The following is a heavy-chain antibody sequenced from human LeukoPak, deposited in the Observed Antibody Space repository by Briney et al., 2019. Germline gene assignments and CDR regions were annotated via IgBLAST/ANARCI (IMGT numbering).Heavy chain of an antibody. CDR1: GGSFSGYY. D-gene: IGHD1-14*01. J-gene: IGHJ3*02. CDR2: INHSGST. V-gene: IGHV4-34*01. CDR3: ARGPRNVI. Sequence: PSETLSLTCAVYGGSFSGYYWSWIRQPPGKGLEWIGEINHSGSTNYNPSLKSRVTISVDTSKNQFSLKLSPVTAADTAVYYCARGPRNVIWGQGTMVTVSS.